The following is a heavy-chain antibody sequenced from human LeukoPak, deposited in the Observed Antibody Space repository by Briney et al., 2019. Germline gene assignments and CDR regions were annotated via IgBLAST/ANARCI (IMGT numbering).Heavy chain of an antibody. Sequence: GGSLRLSCAASGFTFSSYAMHWVRQAPGKGLEWVAVISYDGSNKYYADSVKGRFTISRDNSKNTLYLQMNSLRAEDTAVYYCAKATHRLEGGFDPWGQGTLVTVSS. J-gene: IGHJ5*02. CDR1: GFTFSSYA. CDR3: AKATHRLEGGFDP. V-gene: IGHV3-30-3*01. D-gene: IGHD6-19*01. CDR2: ISYDGSNK.